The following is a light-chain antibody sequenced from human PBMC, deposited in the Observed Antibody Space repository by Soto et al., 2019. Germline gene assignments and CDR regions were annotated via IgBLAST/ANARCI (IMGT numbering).Light chain of an antibody. CDR2: EVS. J-gene: IGLJ2*01. CDR1: SSDVGGYDY. V-gene: IGLV2-14*01. Sequence: QSVLTQPPSASGSPGQSVTISCTGTSSDVGGYDYVSWYQQHPGKAPKLMIYEVSNRPSGVSNRFSGSKSGNTASLTISGLQAEDEADYYCSSYTSSSPVFGGGTQLTVL. CDR3: SSYTSSSPV.